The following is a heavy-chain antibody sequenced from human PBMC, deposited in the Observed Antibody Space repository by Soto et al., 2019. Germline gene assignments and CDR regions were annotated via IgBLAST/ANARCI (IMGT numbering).Heavy chain of an antibody. Sequence: EVQLVESGGGLVQPGGSLRLSCAASGFTLSSYWMHWVRQAPGRELMWVSRISSDGTDVLHADSVKGRFTISRDNARNTVYLPMNSLRAEDTAVYFCALDQTVPRPSTLDSWGQGTLVAVSS. V-gene: IGHV3-74*01. D-gene: IGHD6-6*01. CDR1: GFTLSSYW. J-gene: IGHJ4*02. CDR2: ISSDGTDV. CDR3: ALDQTVPRPSTLDS.